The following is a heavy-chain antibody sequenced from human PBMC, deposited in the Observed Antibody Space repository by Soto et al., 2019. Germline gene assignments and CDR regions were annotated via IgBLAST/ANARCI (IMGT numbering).Heavy chain of an antibody. J-gene: IGHJ4*02. CDR1: GGSISSGGYY. CDR3: ARGGGRDGYNFHY. Sequence: PSETLSLTCTVSGGSISSGGYYWSWIRQHPGKGLEWIGYIYYSGSTYYNPSLKSRVTISVDTSKNQFSLKLSSVTAADTAVYYCARGGGRDGYNFHYWGQGTLVTSPQ. D-gene: IGHD5-12*01. CDR2: IYYSGST. V-gene: IGHV4-31*02.